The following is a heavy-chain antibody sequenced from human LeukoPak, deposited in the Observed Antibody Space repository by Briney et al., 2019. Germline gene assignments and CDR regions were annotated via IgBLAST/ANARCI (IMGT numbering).Heavy chain of an antibody. Sequence: ASVKGSCKASGYTFTSYAMHWVRQAPGQRLEWMGWINAGNGNTKYSQKFQGRVTITRDTSASTAYMELSSLRSEDTAVYYCARDSGGRQLVRRYFDYWGQGTLVTVSS. D-gene: IGHD6-13*01. J-gene: IGHJ4*02. V-gene: IGHV1-3*01. CDR2: INAGNGNT. CDR3: ARDSGGRQLVRRYFDY. CDR1: GYTFTSYA.